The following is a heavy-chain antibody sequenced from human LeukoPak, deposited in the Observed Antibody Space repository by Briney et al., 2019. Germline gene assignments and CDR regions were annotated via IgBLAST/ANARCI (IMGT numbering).Heavy chain of an antibody. CDR1: GGSFSGYY. V-gene: IGHV4-59*08. CDR3: ARLRPARAAFDI. Sequence: PSETLSLTCAVYGGSFSGYYWSWIRQPPGKGLEWIGYIYYSGSTNYNPSLKSRVTISVDTSKNQFSLKLSSVTAADTAVYYCARLRPARAAFDIWGQGTMVTVSS. CDR2: IYYSGST. J-gene: IGHJ3*02.